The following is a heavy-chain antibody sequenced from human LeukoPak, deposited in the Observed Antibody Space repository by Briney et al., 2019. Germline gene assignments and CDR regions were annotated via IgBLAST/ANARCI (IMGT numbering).Heavy chain of an antibody. D-gene: IGHD5-18*01. V-gene: IGHV3-48*01. J-gene: IGHJ4*02. CDR1: GFTFSSYS. Sequence: GGSLRLSCAASGFTFSSYSMNWVRQAPGKGLEWVSYISSSSSTIYYADSGKGRFTISRDNAKNSLYLQMNSLRAEDTAVYYCARGYSYGYFDYWGQGTLVTVSS. CDR3: ARGYSYGYFDY. CDR2: ISSSSSTI.